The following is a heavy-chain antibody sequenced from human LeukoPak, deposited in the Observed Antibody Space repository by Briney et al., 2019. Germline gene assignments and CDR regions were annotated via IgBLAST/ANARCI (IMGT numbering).Heavy chain of an antibody. CDR3: ARWRRGSSREPSMDP. Sequence: ASVKVSCKASGYTFTSYGISWVRQAPGQGLEWMGWISAYNGNTNYAQKLQGRVTMTTDTSTSTAYMELRSLRSDDTAVYYCARWRRGSSREPSMDPWGQGTLVTVSS. D-gene: IGHD6-13*01. V-gene: IGHV1-18*01. CDR1: GYTFTSYG. J-gene: IGHJ5*02. CDR2: ISAYNGNT.